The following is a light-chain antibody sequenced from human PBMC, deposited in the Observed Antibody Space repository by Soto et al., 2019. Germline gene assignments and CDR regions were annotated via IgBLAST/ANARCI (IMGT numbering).Light chain of an antibody. J-gene: IGKJ1*01. Sequence: DIQMTQSPSTLSAFVGDTVIITCRASQSISNWLAWYQQKPGKAPKVLIYGASSLESGVPSRFSGSGSATEFTLTISSLQPDDFATYYCQHYNSYSEAFGQGTKVDIK. V-gene: IGKV1-5*01. CDR2: GAS. CDR1: QSISNW. CDR3: QHYNSYSEA.